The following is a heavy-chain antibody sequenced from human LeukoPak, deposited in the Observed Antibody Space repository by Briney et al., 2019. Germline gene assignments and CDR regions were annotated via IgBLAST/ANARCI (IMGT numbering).Heavy chain of an antibody. CDR3: ARGYSAAAGTRY. CDR1: GYTFTGYY. V-gene: IGHV1-2*02. CDR2: TNPNSGGT. D-gene: IGHD6-13*01. J-gene: IGHJ4*02. Sequence: ASVKVSCKASGYTFTGYYMHWVRQAPGQGLEWMGWTNPNSGGTNYAQKFQGRVTMTRDTSISTAYMELSRLRSDDTAVYYCARGYSAAAGTRYWGQGTLVTVSS.